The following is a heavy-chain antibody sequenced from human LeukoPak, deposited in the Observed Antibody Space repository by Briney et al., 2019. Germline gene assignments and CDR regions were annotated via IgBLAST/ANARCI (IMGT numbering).Heavy chain of an antibody. J-gene: IGHJ4*02. V-gene: IGHV4-59*01. CDR2: IYYIGST. CDR1: GFTFSSYS. CDR3: VRATPWSGYYTGYFDY. D-gene: IGHD3-3*01. Sequence: GSLRLSCAASGFTFSSYSMSWIRQPPGKGLEWIGYIYYIGSTNYNPSLKGRVTFSLNTSKNQFSLNLTSVTAADTAVYYCVRATPWSGYYTGYFDYWGQGTLVTVSS.